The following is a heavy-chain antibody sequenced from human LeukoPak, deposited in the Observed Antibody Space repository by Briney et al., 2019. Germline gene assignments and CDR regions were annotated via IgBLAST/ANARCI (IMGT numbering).Heavy chain of an antibody. D-gene: IGHD1-26*01. CDR1: GFTFSGYD. J-gene: IGHJ4*02. CDR3: ARGGSFFVY. CDR2: ISSSGTTI. Sequence: PGGSLRLSCAASGFTFSGYDMNWVRQAPGKGLEWVSYISSSGTTIYYADSVRGRFTISRDNAKNSLYLQINSLRAEDTAVYYCARGGSFFVYWGQGTLVTVSS. V-gene: IGHV3-48*03.